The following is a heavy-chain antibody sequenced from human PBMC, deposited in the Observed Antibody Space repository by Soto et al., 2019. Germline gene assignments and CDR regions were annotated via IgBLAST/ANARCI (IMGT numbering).Heavy chain of an antibody. V-gene: IGHV4-59*08. CDR2: TYYSGST. D-gene: IGHD2-15*01. J-gene: IGHJ4*02. Sequence: QVQLQESGPGLVKPSETLSLTCTVSGGSISSYYWSWIRQLPGKGLEWIGYTYYSGSTNYNPSLXSXVXIXXDTSKNQFSLRLSSVTAADTAVYYCARRDGGTLDYRGQGTLVPVSS. CDR3: ARRDGGTLDY. CDR1: GGSISSYY.